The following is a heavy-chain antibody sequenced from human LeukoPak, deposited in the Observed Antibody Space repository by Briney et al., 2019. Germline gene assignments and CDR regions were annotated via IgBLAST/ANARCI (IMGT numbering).Heavy chain of an antibody. CDR2: ISGGGGST. J-gene: IGHJ4*02. D-gene: IGHD3-22*01. CDR1: GFTFTSYS. Sequence: GSLRLSCAASGFTFTSYSMNWVRQAPGKGLEWVSTISGGGGSTYYADSVKGRFTISRDNSKNTLYLQMNSLRAEDTAVYYCARSPFYDSSGFVDYWGQGTLVTVSS. CDR3: ARSPFYDSSGFVDY. V-gene: IGHV3-23*01.